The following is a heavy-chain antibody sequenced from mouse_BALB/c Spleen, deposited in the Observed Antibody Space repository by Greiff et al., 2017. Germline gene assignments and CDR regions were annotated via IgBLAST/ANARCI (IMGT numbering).Heavy chain of an antibody. CDR2: IDPENGDT. V-gene: IGHV14-4*02. Sequence: EVQLQQSGAELVRSGASVKLSCTASGFNIKDYYMHWVKQRPEQGLEWIGWIDPENGDTEYAPKFQGKATMTADTSSNTAYLQLSSLTSEDTAVYYCNRDRGDYWGQGTTLTVSS. D-gene: IGHD2-14*01. CDR3: NRDRGDY. CDR1: GFNIKDYY. J-gene: IGHJ2*01.